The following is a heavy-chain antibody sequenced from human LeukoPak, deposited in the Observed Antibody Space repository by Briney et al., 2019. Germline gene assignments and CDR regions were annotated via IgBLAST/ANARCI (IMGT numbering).Heavy chain of an antibody. CDR1: GYTFTDYY. Sequence: ASVKVSCKASGYTFTDYYTHWVRQAPGQGLEWMGWINPNSGGTNYAQKFQGRVTMTTDTSISTAYMEVSRLRSDGTAVYYCARVRIGQQLDKYYYYAMDVWGQGTTVTVSS. CDR2: INPNSGGT. D-gene: IGHD6-13*01. V-gene: IGHV1-2*02. CDR3: ARVRIGQQLDKYYYYAMDV. J-gene: IGHJ6*02.